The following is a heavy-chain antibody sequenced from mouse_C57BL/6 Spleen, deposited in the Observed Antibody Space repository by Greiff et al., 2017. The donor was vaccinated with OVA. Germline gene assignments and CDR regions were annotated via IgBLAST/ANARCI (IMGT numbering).Heavy chain of an antibody. J-gene: IGHJ2*01. D-gene: IGHD1-1*01. V-gene: IGHV1-81*01. Sequence: VQVVESGAELARPGASVKLSCKASGYTFTSYGISWVKQRTGQGLEWIGEIYPRSGNTYYNEKFKGKATLTADKSSSTAYMELRSLTSEDSAVFFCASFYFLFDYWGQGTTLTFSS. CDR2: IYPRSGNT. CDR3: ASFYFLFDY. CDR1: GYTFTSYG.